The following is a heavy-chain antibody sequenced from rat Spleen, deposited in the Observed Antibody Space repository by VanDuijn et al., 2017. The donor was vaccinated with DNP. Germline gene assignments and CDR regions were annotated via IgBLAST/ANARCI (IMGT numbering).Heavy chain of an antibody. V-gene: IGHV5-25*01. D-gene: IGHD1-11*01. CDR2: ISTSGGST. CDR1: GFTFSDYY. Sequence: EVQLVGSGGGLVQSGRSLKLSCAGSGFTFSDYYMAWVRQAPTKGLEWVASISTSGGSTYYRDSVKGRFTVSRDNAKSTLYLQMDSLRSEDTATYYCARRGLRRVLDAWGQGTSVTVSS. CDR3: ARRGLRRVLDA. J-gene: IGHJ4*01.